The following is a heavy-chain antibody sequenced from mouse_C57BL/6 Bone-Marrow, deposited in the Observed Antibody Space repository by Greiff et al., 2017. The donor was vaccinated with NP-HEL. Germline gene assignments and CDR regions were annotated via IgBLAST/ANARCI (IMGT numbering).Heavy chain of an antibody. Sequence: QVQLQQSGAELVRPGTSVKMSCKASGYTFTNYWIGWAKQRPGHGLEWIGDIYPGGGYTNYNEKFKGKATLTADKSSSTAYMQFSSLTSEDSAIYYCAHSAITTVVADMDYWGQGTSVTVSS. CDR2: IYPGGGYT. V-gene: IGHV1-63*01. CDR3: AHSAITTVVADMDY. J-gene: IGHJ4*01. D-gene: IGHD1-1*01. CDR1: GYTFTNYW.